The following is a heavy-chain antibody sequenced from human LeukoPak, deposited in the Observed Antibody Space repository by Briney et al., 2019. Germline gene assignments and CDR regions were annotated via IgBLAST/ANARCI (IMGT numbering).Heavy chain of an antibody. V-gene: IGHV3-30-3*01. D-gene: IGHD1-26*01. J-gene: IGHJ4*02. Sequence: PGRSLRLSCVASGFTFNNYAIHWVRQAPGKGLEWVAVISYDGSNKYYADSVKGRFTISRDNSKNTLYLQMNSLRAEDTAVYYCAKDGDIYPEAWELPLPLDYWGQGTLVTVSS. CDR3: AKDGDIYPEAWELPLPLDY. CDR2: ISYDGSNK. CDR1: GFTFNNYA.